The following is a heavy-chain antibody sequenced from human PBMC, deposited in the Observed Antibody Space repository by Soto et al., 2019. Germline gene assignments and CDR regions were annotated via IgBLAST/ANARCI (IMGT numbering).Heavy chain of an antibody. CDR1: GYIFSSYG. J-gene: IGHJ3*02. Sequence: QVQLVQSGAEVKKPGASVKVSCKASGYIFSSYGFSWVRQALGQGLEWMGWISAYNGNTIYGKTVQGRVTMTTDTSTNTAYMELRSLRYADTAVYYCASASSTRPGATALEIWGQGTMLTVSS. D-gene: IGHD6-6*01. CDR2: ISAYNGNT. V-gene: IGHV1-18*01. CDR3: ASASSTRPGATALEI.